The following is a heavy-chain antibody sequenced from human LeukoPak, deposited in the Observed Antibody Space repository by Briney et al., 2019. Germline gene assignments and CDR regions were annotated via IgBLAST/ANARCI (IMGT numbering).Heavy chain of an antibody. J-gene: IGHJ4*02. CDR1: GGSISSGGYY. CDR2: IYYSGST. V-gene: IGHV4-31*03. CDR3: ARELGVPAATFYYFDY. Sequence: SQTLSLTCTVSGGSISSGGYYWSWIRQHPGKGLEWIVYIYYSGSTYYNPSLKSRVTISVDTSKNQFSLKLSSVTAADTAVYYCARELGVPAATFYYFDYWGQGTLVTVSS. D-gene: IGHD2-2*01.